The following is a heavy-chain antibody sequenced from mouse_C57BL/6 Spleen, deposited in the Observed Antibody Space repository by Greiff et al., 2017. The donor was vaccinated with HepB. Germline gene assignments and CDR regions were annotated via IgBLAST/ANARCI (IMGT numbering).Heavy chain of an antibody. CDR1: GFTFSSYG. J-gene: IGHJ4*01. D-gene: IGHD1-1*01. CDR2: ISSGGSYT. CDR3: ARQPYYYGSSYLYAMDY. V-gene: IGHV5-6*01. Sequence: EVKVVESGGDLVKPGGSLKLSCAASGFTFSSYGMSWVRQTPDKRLEWVATISSGGSYTYYPDSVKGRFTISRDNAKNTLYLQMSSLKSEDTAMYYCARQPYYYGSSYLYAMDYWGQGTSVTDSS.